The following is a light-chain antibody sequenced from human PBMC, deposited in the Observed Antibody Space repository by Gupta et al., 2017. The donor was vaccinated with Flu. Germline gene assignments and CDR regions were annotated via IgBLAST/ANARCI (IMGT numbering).Light chain of an antibody. V-gene: IGKV2-30*02. CDR1: ESLIHSDGNTY. CDR2: KVS. J-gene: IGKJ2*01. Sequence: DVVMTQSPLSLPVTPGQPASISCRSSESLIHSDGNTYLNWFQQRPGQSPRRLIYKVSNRDSGGTDRFSGSWSGTDVTLKISRVEHEDVGVYYCMQTSHWPYTFGQGTNLEIK. CDR3: MQTSHWPYT.